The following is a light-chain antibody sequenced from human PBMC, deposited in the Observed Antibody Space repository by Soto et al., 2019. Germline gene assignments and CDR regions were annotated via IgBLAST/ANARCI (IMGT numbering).Light chain of an antibody. J-gene: IGKJ5*01. CDR3: QQRSDWPST. V-gene: IGKV3-11*01. CDR1: QSVSSY. CDR2: DAS. Sequence: EIVLTQSPATLSLSPGERATLSCRASQSVSSYLAWYQQKPGQAPRLLIYDASNRATAIPARFSGSGSGTDFTLTISSPEPEDFAVYYCQQRSDWPSTFGQGTRLDIK.